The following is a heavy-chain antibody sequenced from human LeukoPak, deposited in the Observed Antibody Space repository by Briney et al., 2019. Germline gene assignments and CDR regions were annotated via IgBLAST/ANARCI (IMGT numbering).Heavy chain of an antibody. CDR3: ATRAHRDGSGSFFALPNWFDP. V-gene: IGHV1-24*01. CDR2: FDPEDGET. CDR1: GYTLTELS. Sequence: ASVKVSCKVSGYTLTELSMHWVRQAPGKGLEWMGGFDPEDGETIYAQKFQGRVTMTEDTSTDTAYMELSSLRSEDTAVYYCATRAHRDGSGSFFALPNWFDPWGQGTLVTVSS. D-gene: IGHD3-10*01. J-gene: IGHJ5*02.